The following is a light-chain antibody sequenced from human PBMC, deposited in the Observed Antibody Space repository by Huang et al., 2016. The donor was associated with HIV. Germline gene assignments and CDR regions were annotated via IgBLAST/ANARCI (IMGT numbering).Light chain of an antibody. CDR1: QSVSSK. Sequence: DTVMTQTPATLSVSPGARATLSCRASQSVSSKVAWVHQKPGPAPRLLIHGASNRATGIPARFSGSGSGTECTLTISSLQSEDFAVYYCQQYNNWPYTFGQGTKLEIK. CDR3: QQYNNWPYT. V-gene: IGKV3-15*01. J-gene: IGKJ2*01. CDR2: GAS.